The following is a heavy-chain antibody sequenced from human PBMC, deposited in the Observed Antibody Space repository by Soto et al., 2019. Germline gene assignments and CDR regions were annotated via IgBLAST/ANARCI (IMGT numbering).Heavy chain of an antibody. CDR2: INQDGSDI. V-gene: IGHV3-7*04. CDR1: GFMFSTYC. J-gene: IGHJ6*03. D-gene: IGHD2-21*01. Sequence: EVQLVESGGGLVQPGGSLKLSCKASGFMFSTYCMCWVRQVPGMGLEWVATINQDGSDIHTLDSVRGRFSISRDNAESSLHLQMNSLRAEDTAVYYCVRGCDKSHCPYYLDVWGKANTVIVSS. CDR3: VRGCDKSHCPYYLDV.